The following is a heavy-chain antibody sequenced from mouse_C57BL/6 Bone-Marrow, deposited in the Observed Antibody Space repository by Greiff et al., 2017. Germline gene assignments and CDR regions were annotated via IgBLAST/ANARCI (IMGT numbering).Heavy chain of an antibody. CDR2: IRSKSNNYAT. CDR1: GFSFNTYA. D-gene: IGHD3-2*02. Sequence: GGGLVQPKGSLKLSCAASGFSFNTYAMNWVRQAPGKGLEWVARIRSKSNNYATYYADSVKDRFTISRDDSESMLYLQMNNLKTEDTAMYYCVRRRAAQVYFDYWGQGTTLTVSS. V-gene: IGHV10-1*01. J-gene: IGHJ2*01. CDR3: VRRRAAQVYFDY.